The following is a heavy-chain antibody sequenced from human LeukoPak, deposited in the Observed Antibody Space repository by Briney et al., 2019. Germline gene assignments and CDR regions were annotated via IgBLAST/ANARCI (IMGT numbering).Heavy chain of an antibody. D-gene: IGHD5-24*01. CDR1: GGSFSGYY. CDR3: ARDKFAGRWLQLSYFDY. J-gene: IGHJ4*02. CDR2: INHSGST. V-gene: IGHV4-34*01. Sequence: SETLSLTCAVYGGSFSGYYWSWIRQPPGKGLEWIGEINHSGSTYYNPSLKSRVTISVDTSKNQFSLKLSSVTAADTAVYYCARDKFAGRWLQLSYFDYWGQGTLVTVSS.